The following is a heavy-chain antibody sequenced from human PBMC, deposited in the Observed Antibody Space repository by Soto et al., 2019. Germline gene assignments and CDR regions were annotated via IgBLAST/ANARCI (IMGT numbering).Heavy chain of an antibody. J-gene: IGHJ4*02. CDR1: GYTFTSYY. CDR2: INPSGGST. V-gene: IGHV1-46*01. Sequence: QVQLVQSGAEVKKPGASVKISCKASGYTFTSYYMHWVRQAPGQGLEWMGIINPSGGSTNYAQKLQGRVAMTRDTATSTGYMELKSLRSEDTAVDYCAGPPQPGGINAGWYPLDYWGQGTLVTVSS. CDR3: AGPPQPGGINAGWYPLDY. D-gene: IGHD2-8*01.